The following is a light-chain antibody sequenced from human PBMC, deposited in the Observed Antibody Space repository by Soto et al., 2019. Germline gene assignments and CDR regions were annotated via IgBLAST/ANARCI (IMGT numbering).Light chain of an antibody. Sequence: EIVLTQSPATLSLSPGERATLSCRASQSVGTSLAWYQQKSGQAPRLLFYESSNRATYIPARFSASGSGTDFTLTISGLEPEDFAVYYGQQRGVWPLTFGGGTKVEIK. J-gene: IGKJ4*01. CDR3: QQRGVWPLT. V-gene: IGKV3-11*01. CDR1: QSVGTS. CDR2: ESS.